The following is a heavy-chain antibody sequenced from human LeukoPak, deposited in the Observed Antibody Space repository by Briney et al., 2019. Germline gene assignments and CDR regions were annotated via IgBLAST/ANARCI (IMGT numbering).Heavy chain of an antibody. CDR3: ARHTAMVTYYYYYGMDV. CDR2: INPSGGST. CDR1: GYTFISYY. V-gene: IGHV1-46*01. J-gene: IGHJ6*02. D-gene: IGHD5-18*01. Sequence: ASVKVSCKASGYTFISYYMHWVRQAPGQGLEWMGIINPSGGSTTYAQKFQGRVTMTRDTSTSTAYMELRSLRSDDTAVYYCARHTAMVTYYYYYGMDVWGQGTTVTVSS.